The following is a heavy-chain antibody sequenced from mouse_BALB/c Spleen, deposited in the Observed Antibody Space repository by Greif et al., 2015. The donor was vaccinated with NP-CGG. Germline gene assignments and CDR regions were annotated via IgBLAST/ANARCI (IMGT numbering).Heavy chain of an antibody. Sequence: VQLQQSGAELVRSGASVKLSCTASGFNIKDYYMHWVKQRPEQGLEWIGWIDPENGDTEYAPKFQGKATMTADTSSNTAYLQLSSLTSEDTAVYYCNGNYGGRDYWGQGTTLTVSS. CDR1: GFNIKDYY. CDR2: IDPENGDT. V-gene: IGHV14-4*02. D-gene: IGHD1-2*01. J-gene: IGHJ2*01. CDR3: NGNYGGRDY.